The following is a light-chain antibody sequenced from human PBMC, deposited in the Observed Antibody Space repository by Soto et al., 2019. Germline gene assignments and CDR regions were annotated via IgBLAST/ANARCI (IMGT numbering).Light chain of an antibody. J-gene: IGKJ5*01. CDR2: DTS. CDR3: QQYNNWPPIT. V-gene: IGKV3-15*01. Sequence: EIVLTQSPATLSLSPGERATLSCRASQGIGDTLAWYQQKPGQTPRLLIYDTSTRATGVPARFSGSRSGAEFTLTISSLQSEDFAVYYCQQYNNWPPITFGQGTRLEIK. CDR1: QGIGDT.